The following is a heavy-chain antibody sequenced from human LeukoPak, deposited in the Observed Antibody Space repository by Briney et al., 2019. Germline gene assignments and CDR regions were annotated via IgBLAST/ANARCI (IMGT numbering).Heavy chain of an antibody. J-gene: IGHJ4*02. D-gene: IGHD6-19*01. CDR3: ARVMGSGWTGFDY. V-gene: IGHV4-59*01. CDR1: GGSFSGYS. Sequence: PSETLSLTCAVYGGSFSGYSWSWIRQPPGKGLEWIGYIYYSGTTNYSPSLKSRVTISVDTSKNQFSLKLSSVTAADTAVYYCARVMGSGWTGFDYWGQGTLVTVSS. CDR2: IYYSGTT.